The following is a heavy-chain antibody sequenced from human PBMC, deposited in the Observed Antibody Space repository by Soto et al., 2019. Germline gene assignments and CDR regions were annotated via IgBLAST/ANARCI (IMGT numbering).Heavy chain of an antibody. Sequence: EVQLVESGGGLIQPGGSLRLSCAASGFTFSSNDMNWVRQAPGKGLEWVSRIYSGGSTYYADSVKGRFTISRDNSKNTLYLQMSSLIAEDTAVYYCSTRPLFPGARWGQGTMVTVSS. CDR1: GFTFSSND. CDR3: STRPLFPGAR. CDR2: IYSGGST. V-gene: IGHV3-53*01. D-gene: IGHD2-21*01. J-gene: IGHJ3*01.